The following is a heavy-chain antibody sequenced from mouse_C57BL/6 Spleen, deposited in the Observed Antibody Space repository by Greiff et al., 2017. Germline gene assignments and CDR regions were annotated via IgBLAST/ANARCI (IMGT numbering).Heavy chain of an antibody. CDR3: ARDYGSSPCAY. D-gene: IGHD1-1*01. Sequence: QVQLQQSGAELARPGASVKMSCKASGYTFTSYTMHWVKQRPGPGLEWIGYINPSSGYTKYNQKFKDKATLTADKSSSTAYMQLSSLTSEDSAVYYCARDYGSSPCAYWGQGTLVTVSA. V-gene: IGHV1-4*01. CDR2: INPSSGYT. J-gene: IGHJ3*01. CDR1: GYTFTSYT.